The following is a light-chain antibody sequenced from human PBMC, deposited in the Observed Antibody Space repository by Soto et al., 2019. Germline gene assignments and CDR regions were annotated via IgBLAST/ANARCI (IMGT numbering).Light chain of an antibody. Sequence: EIVLTQSPGTLSLSPGQRATLSYRASQSLSSSFLAWYQQKPGQAPRLIIYGASSRAAGIPDRFSGSGSGTDFTLTISSLEPEDFAVYYCHQFATTRSFGQGTKVDMK. CDR3: HQFATTRS. J-gene: IGKJ1*01. CDR2: GAS. V-gene: IGKV3-20*01. CDR1: QSLSSSF.